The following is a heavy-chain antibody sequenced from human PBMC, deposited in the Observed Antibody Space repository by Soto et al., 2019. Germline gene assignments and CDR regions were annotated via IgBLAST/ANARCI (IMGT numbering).Heavy chain of an antibody. J-gene: IGHJ4*02. Sequence: SETLSLTCTVSGDSISSFSSYWGWIRQPPGKGLEWIGSIYYTGSTYYNPSLKSRVTFSVDTSKNQFSLKLSSVTAADTAVYYCARHPQYNDILTGYFMMRCPDYWGQGTLVTVSS. CDR2: IYYTGST. CDR1: GDSISSFSSY. D-gene: IGHD3-9*01. CDR3: ARHPQYNDILTGYFMMRCPDY. V-gene: IGHV4-39*01.